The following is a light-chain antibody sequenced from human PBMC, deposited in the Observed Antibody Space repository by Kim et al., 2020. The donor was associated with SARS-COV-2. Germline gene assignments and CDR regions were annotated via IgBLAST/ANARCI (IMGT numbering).Light chain of an antibody. Sequence: SYELTQPPSVSVSPGQTARITCSGDALPKQYAYWYQQKPGQAPVLVIYKDSERPSGIPERFSGSSSGTTVTLTIRGVQAEDEADYYCQSADSSGRVFGGG. CDR3: QSADSSGRV. CDR1: ALPKQY. CDR2: KDS. V-gene: IGLV3-25*03. J-gene: IGLJ3*02.